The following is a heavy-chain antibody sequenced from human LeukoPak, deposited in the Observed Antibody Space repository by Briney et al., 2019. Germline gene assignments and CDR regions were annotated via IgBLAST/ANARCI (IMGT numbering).Heavy chain of an antibody. CDR1: GFTFSSYE. Sequence: PGGSLRLSCAASGFTFSSYEMNWVRQAPGKGLEWVSYISSSGRTIHYADSVKGRFTISRDNAKNSLYLQMNGLRAEDTAVYYCAREWSSGWTYDYWGQGTLVTVSS. CDR3: AREWSSGWTYDY. CDR2: ISSSGRTI. J-gene: IGHJ4*02. V-gene: IGHV3-48*03. D-gene: IGHD6-19*01.